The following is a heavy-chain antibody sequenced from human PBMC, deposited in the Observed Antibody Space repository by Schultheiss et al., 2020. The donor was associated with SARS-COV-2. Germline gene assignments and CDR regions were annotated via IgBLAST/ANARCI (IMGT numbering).Heavy chain of an antibody. V-gene: IGHV3-30*18. Sequence: GGSLRLSCAASGFTFSTYGMHWVRQAPGKGPEWVAVISHDGDNKYYADSVKGRFTISRDNSNNTLYLQVNSLRAEDTAVYYCAKCRGRYFDWLSDAIDIWGQGTMVTVSS. CDR2: ISHDGDNK. J-gene: IGHJ3*02. D-gene: IGHD3-9*01. CDR1: GFTFSTYG. CDR3: AKCRGRYFDWLSDAIDI.